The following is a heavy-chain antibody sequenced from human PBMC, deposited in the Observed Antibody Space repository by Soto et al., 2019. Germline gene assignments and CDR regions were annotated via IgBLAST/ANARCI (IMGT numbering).Heavy chain of an antibody. CDR2: IIPIFGTA. V-gene: IGHV1-69*13. Sequence: SVEVSCKDSGGTFSSYAISWVRQATGQGLEWMGGIIPIFGTANYAQKFQGRVTITADESTSTAYMELSSLRSEDTAVYYCARGSYDSSGYYYYYYGMDVWGQGTTVTVS. D-gene: IGHD3-22*01. CDR1: GGTFSSYA. CDR3: ARGSYDSSGYYYYYYGMDV. J-gene: IGHJ6*02.